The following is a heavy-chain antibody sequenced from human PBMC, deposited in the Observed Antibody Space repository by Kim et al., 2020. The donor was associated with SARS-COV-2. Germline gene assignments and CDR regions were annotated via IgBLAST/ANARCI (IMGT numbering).Heavy chain of an antibody. CDR1: GFTFSSYG. Sequence: GGSLRLSCAASGFTFSSYGMHWVRQAPGKGLEWVAVIWYDGSNKYYADSVKGRFTISRDNSRNTLYLQMNSLRAEDTAVYYCARAEWFGTYYFDYWGQGTLVTVSS. CDR3: ARAEWFGTYYFDY. CDR2: IWYDGSNK. D-gene: IGHD3-10*01. V-gene: IGHV3-33*01. J-gene: IGHJ4*02.